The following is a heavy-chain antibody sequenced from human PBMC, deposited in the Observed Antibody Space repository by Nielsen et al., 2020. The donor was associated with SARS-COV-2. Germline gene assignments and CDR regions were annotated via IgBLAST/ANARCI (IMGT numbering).Heavy chain of an antibody. CDR2: INHSGST. J-gene: IGHJ4*02. V-gene: IGHV4-34*01. CDR3: VRIDMATISVDY. Sequence: SETLSLTCTVSGGSFSGYHWSWIRQSPGKGLEWIGEINHSGSTSYNPSLKSRVTISVDTSKNQFSLKVNSVTAADTAVYYCVRIDMATISVDYWGRGTLVTVSS. CDR1: GGSFSGYH. D-gene: IGHD5-24*01.